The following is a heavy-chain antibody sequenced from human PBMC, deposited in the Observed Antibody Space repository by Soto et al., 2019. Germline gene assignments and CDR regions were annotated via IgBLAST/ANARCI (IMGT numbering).Heavy chain of an antibody. Sequence: QVRLVESGGGVVQPGRSLRLSCAASGFPFSSYGMHWVRQAPGKGLEWVAVISNDGGKQYYAASVKGRFTISRDNSKNTLYLQMNSLRAEDTAVYYCAKGTIFGVISSGMDVWGQGTTVTVSS. J-gene: IGHJ6*02. CDR1: GFPFSSYG. D-gene: IGHD3-3*01. V-gene: IGHV3-30*18. CDR3: AKGTIFGVISSGMDV. CDR2: ISNDGGKQ.